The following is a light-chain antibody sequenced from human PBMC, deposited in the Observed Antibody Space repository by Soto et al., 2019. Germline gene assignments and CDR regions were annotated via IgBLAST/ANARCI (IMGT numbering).Light chain of an antibody. J-gene: IGLJ2*01. CDR1: SSDVGGYKY. V-gene: IGLV2-8*01. CDR3: SSYAGSNFVV. CDR2: EVN. Sequence: QSVLTQPPSASGSPGQSVTISCTGTSSDVGGYKYVSWYRQHPGKAPKLLIYEVNKRPSGVPDRFSGSKSGNTASLTVSGLQDEDEAGYYCSSYAGSNFVVFGGGTKVTVL.